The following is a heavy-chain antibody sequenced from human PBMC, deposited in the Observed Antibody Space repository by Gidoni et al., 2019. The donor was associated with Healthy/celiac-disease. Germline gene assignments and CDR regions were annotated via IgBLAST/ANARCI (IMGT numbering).Heavy chain of an antibody. CDR2: IYPGDSDT. CDR3: ARLSLDRWQNFDY. D-gene: IGHD3-16*01. Sequence: ELQLVQSGAEVKKPWESLNISCTCSVSSFTSYWIAWVRQMPGKGLEWMGIIYPGDSDTRYSPSFKGQVTISADKSISTAYLQWSSLKASDTAMYYCARLSLDRWQNFDYWGQGTLVTVSS. CDR1: VSSFTSYW. J-gene: IGHJ4*02. V-gene: IGHV5-51*01.